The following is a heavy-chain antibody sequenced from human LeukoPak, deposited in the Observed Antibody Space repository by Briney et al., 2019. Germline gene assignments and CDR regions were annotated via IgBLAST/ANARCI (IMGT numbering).Heavy chain of an antibody. CDR1: GASISSSGNY. V-gene: IGHV4-31*03. Sequence: PSQTLSLTCSVSGASISSSGNYWSWIRQHPGKGLEWIGNMCYSGSTYYNPSLKSRLTISVDTSKNQFSLKLTSVTVADTAVYYCARANRDFWSGYYNWFDPWGQGTLVTVSS. D-gene: IGHD3-3*01. CDR3: ARANRDFWSGYYNWFDP. CDR2: MCYSGST. J-gene: IGHJ5*02.